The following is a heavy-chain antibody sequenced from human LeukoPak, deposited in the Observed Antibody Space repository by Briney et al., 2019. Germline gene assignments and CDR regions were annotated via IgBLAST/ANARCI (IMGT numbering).Heavy chain of an antibody. D-gene: IGHD3-22*01. Sequence: PSETLSLTCTVSGGSISSGDYYWSWIRQPPGQGLEWIGYIYYSGSTYYNPSLKSRVTISVDTSKNQFSLRLSSVTAADTAVYYCARDLYYYDSSGYSGAFDIWGQGTMVTVSS. CDR2: IYYSGST. CDR1: GGSISSGDYY. J-gene: IGHJ3*02. V-gene: IGHV4-30-4*01. CDR3: ARDLYYYDSSGYSGAFDI.